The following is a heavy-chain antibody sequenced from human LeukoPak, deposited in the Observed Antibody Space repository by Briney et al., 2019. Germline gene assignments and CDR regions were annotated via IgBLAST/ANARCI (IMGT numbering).Heavy chain of an antibody. V-gene: IGHV4-34*01. CDR1: GVSFSGYY. J-gene: IGHJ5*02. Sequence: SETLSLTCAVYGVSFSGYYWSWILQPPGKGLEWIGEINHSGSTNYNPSLKSRVTISVDTSKNQFSLKLSSVTAADTAVYYCARGENDYGDYSWFDPWGQGTLVTVSS. D-gene: IGHD4-17*01. CDR3: ARGENDYGDYSWFDP. CDR2: INHSGST.